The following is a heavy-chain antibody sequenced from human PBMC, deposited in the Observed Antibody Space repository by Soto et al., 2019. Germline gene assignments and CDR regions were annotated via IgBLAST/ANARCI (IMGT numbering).Heavy chain of an antibody. V-gene: IGHV4-39*01. CDR3: ARRSSRGYYYYYGMDV. CDR1: GGSISSSSYY. Sequence: LSLTCTVSGGSISSSSYYWGWIRQPPGKGLEWIGSIYYSGSTYYNPSLKSRVTISVDTSKNQFSLKLSSVTAADTAVYYCARRSSRGYYYYYGMDVWGQGTTVTVSS. D-gene: IGHD6-13*01. J-gene: IGHJ6*02. CDR2: IYYSGST.